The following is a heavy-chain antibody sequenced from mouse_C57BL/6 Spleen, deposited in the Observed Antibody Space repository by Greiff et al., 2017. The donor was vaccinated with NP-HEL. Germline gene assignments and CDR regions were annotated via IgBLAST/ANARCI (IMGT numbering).Heavy chain of an antibody. CDR3: ARRGLRSVYFDY. CDR2: IYPGDGDT. D-gene: IGHD3-1*01. CDR1: GYAFSSYW. Sequence: VQLQQSGAELVKPGASVKISCKASGYAFSSYWMNWVKQRPGKGLEWIGQIYPGDGDTNYNGKFKGKATLTADKSSSTAYMQLSSLTSEDSAVYFCARRGLRSVYFDYWGQGTTLTVSS. V-gene: IGHV1-80*01. J-gene: IGHJ2*01.